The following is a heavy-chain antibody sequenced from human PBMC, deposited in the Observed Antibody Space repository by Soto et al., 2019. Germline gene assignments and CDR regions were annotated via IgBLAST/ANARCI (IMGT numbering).Heavy chain of an antibody. V-gene: IGHV4-34*01. D-gene: IGHD4-4*01. CDR2: INHSGST. Sequence: PSETLSLTCAVYGGSFSGYYWSWIRQPPGKGLEWIWEINHSGSTNYNPSLKSRVTISVDTSRNQFSLKLSSVTAADTAVYYCARVTVTEYYYYYYMDVRGKGTTVTVSS. J-gene: IGHJ6*03. CDR3: ARVTVTEYYYYYYMDV. CDR1: GGSFSGYY.